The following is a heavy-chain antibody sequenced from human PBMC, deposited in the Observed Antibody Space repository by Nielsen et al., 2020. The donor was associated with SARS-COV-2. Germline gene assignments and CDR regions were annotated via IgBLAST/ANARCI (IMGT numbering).Heavy chain of an antibody. D-gene: IGHD1-26*01. V-gene: IGHV3-30*04. Sequence: GESLKISCAASGFTFSSYAMHWVRQAPGKGLEWVAVISYDGSNKYYADSVKGRFTISRDNSKNTLYLQMNSLRAEDTAVYYCARAMGGSYYGGMDVWGQGTTVTVSS. J-gene: IGHJ6*02. CDR3: ARAMGGSYYGGMDV. CDR1: GFTFSSYA. CDR2: ISYDGSNK.